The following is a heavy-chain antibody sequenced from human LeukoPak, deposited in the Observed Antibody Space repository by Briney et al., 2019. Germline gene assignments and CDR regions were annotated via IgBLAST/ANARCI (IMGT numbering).Heavy chain of an antibody. Sequence: QAGGSLRLSCAASGFTVSNNYMSWVRQAPGKGLEWVSVIYSGGTTYYADSVKGRFTISRDNSKNTLYLQMNSLRAEDTAVYYCARTDCSGSSCYKIYYFDYWGQGTLVTVSS. CDR2: IYSGGTT. J-gene: IGHJ4*02. CDR3: ARTDCSGSSCYKIYYFDY. D-gene: IGHD2-15*01. CDR1: GFTVSNNY. V-gene: IGHV3-53*01.